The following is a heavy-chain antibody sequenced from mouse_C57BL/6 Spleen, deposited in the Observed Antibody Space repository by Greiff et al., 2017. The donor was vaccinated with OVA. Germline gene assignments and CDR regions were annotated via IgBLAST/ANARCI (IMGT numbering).Heavy chain of an antibody. Sequence: QVQLQQPGTELVKPGASVKLSCKASGYTFTSYWMHWVKPRPGQGLEWIGNINPSNGGTNYNEKFKSKATLTVDKSSSTAYMQLSSLTSEDSAVYYCGGNYYGSSLSYWYFDVWGTGTTVTVSS. CDR3: GGNYYGSSLSYWYFDV. CDR2: INPSNGGT. V-gene: IGHV1-53*01. J-gene: IGHJ1*03. CDR1: GYTFTSYW. D-gene: IGHD1-1*01.